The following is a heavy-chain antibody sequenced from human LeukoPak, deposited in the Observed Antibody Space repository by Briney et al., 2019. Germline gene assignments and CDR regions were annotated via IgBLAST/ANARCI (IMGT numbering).Heavy chain of an antibody. Sequence: SETLSLTCTVSGGSISSYYWSWIRQPPGKGLEWIGYIYHSGRTNYNPSLKSRVTISVDTSKNQFSLKLSSVTAADTAVYYCARGMQDFWSGYYIDYWGQGTLVTVSS. V-gene: IGHV4-59*01. J-gene: IGHJ4*02. CDR1: GGSISSYY. D-gene: IGHD3-3*01. CDR3: ARGMQDFWSGYYIDY. CDR2: IYHSGRT.